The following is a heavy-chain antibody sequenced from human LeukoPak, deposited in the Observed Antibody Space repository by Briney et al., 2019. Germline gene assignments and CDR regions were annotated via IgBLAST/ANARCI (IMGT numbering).Heavy chain of an antibody. CDR2: ISSSSSYI. J-gene: IGHJ4*02. D-gene: IGHD3-3*01. CDR1: GFTFSSYS. CDR3: ARDYDFWSSLDC. Sequence: GGSLRLSCAVSGFTFSSYSMSWVRQAPGKGLEWVSSISSSSSYIYYADSVKGRFTISRDNAKNSLYLQMNSLRAEDTAVYYCARDYDFWSSLDCWGQGTLVTVSS. V-gene: IGHV3-21*01.